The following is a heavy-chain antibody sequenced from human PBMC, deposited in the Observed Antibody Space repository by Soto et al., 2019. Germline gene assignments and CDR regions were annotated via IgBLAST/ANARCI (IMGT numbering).Heavy chain of an antibody. J-gene: IGHJ6*02. CDR1: GYTFTSYG. CDR2: ISAYNGNT. D-gene: IGHD3-3*01. V-gene: IGHV1-18*01. Sequence: ASVKVSCKASGYTFTSYGISWVRQAPGQGLGWMGWISAYNGNTNYAQKLQGRVTMTTDTSTSTAYMELRSLRSDDTAVYYCARDPPLRYYDFWSGSTSYYYYGMDVWGQ. CDR3: ARDPPLRYYDFWSGSTSYYYYGMDV.